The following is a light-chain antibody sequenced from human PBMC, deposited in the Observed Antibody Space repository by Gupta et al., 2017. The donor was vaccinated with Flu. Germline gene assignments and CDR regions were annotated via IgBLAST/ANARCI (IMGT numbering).Light chain of an antibody. CDR1: SSDVGCYNY. Sequence: QSALAQPRSVSVSPGQSVTLSCTVTSSDVGCYNYTSWYQHHAGKAPKVIIYDVSKRPSGVPDRFSGSKSGNTASLTISGLQAEDEADYWCCSDAGSDRLVFGGGTKVTVL. CDR3: CSDAGSDRLV. CDR2: DVS. V-gene: IGLV2-11*01. J-gene: IGLJ3*02.